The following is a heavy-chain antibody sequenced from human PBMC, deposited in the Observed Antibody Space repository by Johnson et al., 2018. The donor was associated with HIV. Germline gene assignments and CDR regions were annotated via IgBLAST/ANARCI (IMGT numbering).Heavy chain of an antibody. CDR3: AKDQWSSSWTNDAFDI. CDR1: GFIFSHAW. Sequence: VQLVESGGGVVQPGRSLRLSCAASGFIFSHAWMSWVRQAPGKGLEWVGRIKSKAYGGTTEYAASVKCRFTISRDDSKGIAYLQMNSLRAEDTAVYYCAKDQWSSSWTNDAFDIWGQGTMVTVSS. J-gene: IGHJ3*02. CDR2: IKSKAYGGTT. D-gene: IGHD6-13*01. V-gene: IGHV3-71*02.